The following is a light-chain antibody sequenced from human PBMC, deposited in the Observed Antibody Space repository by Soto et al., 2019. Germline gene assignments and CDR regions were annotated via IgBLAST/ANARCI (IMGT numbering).Light chain of an antibody. V-gene: IGKV3-20*01. CDR1: QSVASSY. CDR2: DTS. CDR3: QQYGSSPRTWT. Sequence: EIVLTQSPGTLSLSPGERATLSCRASQSVASSYLAWYQQKPGQAPRLLIYDTSTRATGIPDRFSGSGSGTDFTLTISRLEPEDFAVYYCQQYGSSPRTWTF. J-gene: IGKJ1*01.